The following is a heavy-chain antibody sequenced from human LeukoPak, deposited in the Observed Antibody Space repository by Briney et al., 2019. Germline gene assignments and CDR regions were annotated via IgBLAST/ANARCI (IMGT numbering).Heavy chain of an antibody. CDR1: GITFSKYW. CDR2: IKQDGGEK. Sequence: GGSLRLSCVDSGITFSKYWMSWVRQAPGKGLEWVADIKQDGGEKYYVDSVKGRFTISRDNAKNSLYLQMNSLRVEDTAVYYCARDGRPLDYWGQGTLVTVSS. J-gene: IGHJ4*02. CDR3: ARDGRPLDY. V-gene: IGHV3-7*03.